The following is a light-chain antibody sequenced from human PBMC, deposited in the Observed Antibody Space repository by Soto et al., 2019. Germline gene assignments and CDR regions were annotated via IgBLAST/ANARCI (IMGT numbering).Light chain of an antibody. CDR2: DAS. CDR3: LQYSSHSWT. V-gene: IGKV1-5*01. CDR1: RSISDW. Sequence: VGDRVTITCRASRSISDWLAWYQQKPGKAPELLIFDASNLKSGVSSRFSGSGSGTEFTLTISRLQPDDVATYYCLQYSSHSWTFGQGAKVDIK. J-gene: IGKJ1*01.